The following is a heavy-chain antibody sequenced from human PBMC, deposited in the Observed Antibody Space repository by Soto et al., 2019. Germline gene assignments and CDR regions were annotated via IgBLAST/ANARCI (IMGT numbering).Heavy chain of an antibody. D-gene: IGHD1-1*01. CDR3: ARMRRTYYFDY. V-gene: IGHV4-59*01. Sequence: PSETLSLTCTVSGGSISSYYWSWIRQPPGKGLEWIGYIYYSGSTNYNPSLKSRVTISVDTSKNQFSLKLSSVTAADTAVYYCARMRRTYYFDYWGQGTLVTVSS. CDR1: GGSISSYY. CDR2: IYYSGST. J-gene: IGHJ4*02.